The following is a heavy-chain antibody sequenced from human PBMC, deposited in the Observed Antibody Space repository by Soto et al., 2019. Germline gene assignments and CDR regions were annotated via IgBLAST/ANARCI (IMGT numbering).Heavy chain of an antibody. CDR3: AKGAGDRLSLGMDV. CDR1: GFSISDYG. J-gene: IGHJ6*02. V-gene: IGHV3-30*18. Sequence: QVQLVESGGGVVQPGWSLRLSCAASGFSISDYGMEWVRQAPGKGLEWVALISYDGSNTYYAASVKGRFTISRDNSKDTLFLQMTGLRREDTAVYYCAKGAGDRLSLGMDVWGQGTTVTVSS. CDR2: ISYDGSNT. D-gene: IGHD1-26*01.